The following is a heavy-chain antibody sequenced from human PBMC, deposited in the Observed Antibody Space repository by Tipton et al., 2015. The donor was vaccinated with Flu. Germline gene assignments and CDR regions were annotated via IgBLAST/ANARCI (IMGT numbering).Heavy chain of an antibody. V-gene: IGHV4-59*01. CDR3: ARVGGDYRDTSGFIPWFDL. CDR2: IYYSGIT. J-gene: IGHJ5*02. D-gene: IGHD3-22*01. CDR1: GASISSYY. Sequence: TLSLTCTVSGASISSYYWSWIRQPSGKGLEWIGYIYYSGITNYNPSLKSRVTISVDTSKNQFSLRLSPVTAADTAVYYCARVGGDYRDTSGFIPWFDLWGQGTLVTVSS.